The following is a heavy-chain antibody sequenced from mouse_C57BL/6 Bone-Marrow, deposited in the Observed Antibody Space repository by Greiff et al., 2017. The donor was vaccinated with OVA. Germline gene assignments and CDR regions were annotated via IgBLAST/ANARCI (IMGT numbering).Heavy chain of an antibody. CDR3: SRGGNVGAMDY. CDR2: IYPGSGNT. D-gene: IGHD1-1*02. V-gene: IGHV1-76*01. Sequence: VQLQQSGAELVRPGASVKLSCKASGYTFTDYYINWVKQRPGQGLEWIARIYPGSGNTYYNEKFKGKATLTAEKSSSTAYMQLSSLTSEDSAVYVCSRGGNVGAMDYWGQGTSVTVSS. CDR1: GYTFTDYY. J-gene: IGHJ4*01.